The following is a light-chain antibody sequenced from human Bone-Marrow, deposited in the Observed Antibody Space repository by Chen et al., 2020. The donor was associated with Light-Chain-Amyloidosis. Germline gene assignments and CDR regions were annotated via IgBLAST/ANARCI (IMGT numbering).Light chain of an antibody. Sequence: DIQMTQSPSSLSASVGDRVTNACQPSQTIYRYLNWYQQRPGKAPKHLICAASNWQSGVPSRFSGSGPVTDFTLTISSLQREDFATYYYQQSLVMPITFDQGTRLEL. CDR1: QTIYRY. V-gene: IGKV1-39*01. CDR2: AAS. CDR3: QQSLVMPIT. J-gene: IGKJ5*01.